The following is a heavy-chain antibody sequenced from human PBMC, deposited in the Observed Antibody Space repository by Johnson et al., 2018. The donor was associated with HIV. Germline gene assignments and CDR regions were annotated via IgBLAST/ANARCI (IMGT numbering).Heavy chain of an antibody. CDR3: AKDNTVVITNFFDAFDI. Sequence: EQLVESGGGLVPPGGSLRLSCTASEFTISGYYMSWVRQAPGKGLEWVSVISSGGTTYYADSVKGRFTVSRDNSGNTLYLQMNSLIAEDTAVYYCAKDNTVVITNFFDAFDIWGQGTMVTVSS. CDR1: EFTISGYY. CDR2: ISSGGTT. V-gene: IGHV3-66*02. J-gene: IGHJ3*02. D-gene: IGHD2-21*01.